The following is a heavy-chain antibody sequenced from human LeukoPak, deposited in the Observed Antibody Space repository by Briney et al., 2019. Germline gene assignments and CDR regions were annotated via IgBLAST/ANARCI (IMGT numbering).Heavy chain of an antibody. V-gene: IGHV1-69*13. D-gene: IGHD3-10*01. CDR1: GGTFSSYA. CDR3: ARRLGVRGVARNWFDP. Sequence: ASVKVSCKASGGTFSSYAISWVRQAPGQGLEWMGGIIPIFGTANYAQKFQGRVTITADESTSTAYMELSSLRSEDTAVYYCARRLGVRGVARNWFDPWGQGTLVTVSS. CDR2: IIPIFGTA. J-gene: IGHJ5*02.